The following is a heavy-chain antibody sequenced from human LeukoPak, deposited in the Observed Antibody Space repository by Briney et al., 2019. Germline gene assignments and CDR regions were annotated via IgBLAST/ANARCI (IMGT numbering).Heavy chain of an antibody. V-gene: IGHV3-7*01. J-gene: IGHJ4*02. Sequence: PGGSLRLSCTASGFTFSSYWMSWVRQAPGKGLEWMANIKQDGSEKYYVDSVKGRFTISRANAKNSLYLQMNSLRAEDTAVYYCARLVVATYYFDYWGQGTLVTVSS. D-gene: IGHD2-21*01. CDR2: IKQDGSEK. CDR1: GFTFSSYW. CDR3: ARLVVATYYFDY.